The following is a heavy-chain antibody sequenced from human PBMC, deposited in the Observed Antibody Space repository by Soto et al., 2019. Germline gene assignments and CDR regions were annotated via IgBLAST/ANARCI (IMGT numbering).Heavy chain of an antibody. CDR1: GYTFTSYD. CDR3: AGVAAARPNRWFDP. CDR2: MNPNSGNT. J-gene: IGHJ5*02. Sequence: QVQLVQSGAEVKKPGASVKVSCKASGYTFTSYDINWVRQATGQGLEWMGWMNPNSGNTGYAQKFQGRVTMTRNTSISTAYMELSSLRSEDTAVYYCAGVAAARPNRWFDPWGQGTLVTVSS. V-gene: IGHV1-8*01. D-gene: IGHD6-13*01.